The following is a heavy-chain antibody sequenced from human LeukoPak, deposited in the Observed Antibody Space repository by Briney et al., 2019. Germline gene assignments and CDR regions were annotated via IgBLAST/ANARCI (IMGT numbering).Heavy chain of an antibody. CDR3: ATLNSSGWYYFDY. Sequence: ASVTVSCKASGSTFTGYYMHWVPQAPGQGLEWMGRINPNSGGTNYAQKFQGRVTMTRDTSISTAYMELSRLRSDDTAVYYCATLNSSGWYYFDYWGQGTLVTVSS. CDR2: INPNSGGT. V-gene: IGHV1-2*06. D-gene: IGHD6-19*01. J-gene: IGHJ4*02. CDR1: GSTFTGYY.